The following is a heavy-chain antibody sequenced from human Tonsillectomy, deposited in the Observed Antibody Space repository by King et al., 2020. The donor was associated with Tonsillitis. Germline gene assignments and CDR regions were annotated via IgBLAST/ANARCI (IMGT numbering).Heavy chain of an antibody. J-gene: IGHJ4*02. D-gene: IGHD3-3*01. CDR3: ANLVDYDFWSGYSDY. Sequence: VQLVESGGGLVQPGGSLILSCAASGFTFSSYAMSWVRQAPGKGLEWVSAISGSGGSTYYADSVKGRFTIARDNSKNTLYLQMNSLRAEDTAVYYCANLVDYDFWSGYSDYWGQGTLVTVSS. CDR1: GFTFSSYA. CDR2: ISGSGGST. V-gene: IGHV3-23*04.